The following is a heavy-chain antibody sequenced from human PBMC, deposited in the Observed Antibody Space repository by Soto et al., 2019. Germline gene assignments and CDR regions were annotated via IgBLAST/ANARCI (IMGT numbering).Heavy chain of an antibody. CDR1: RGSMKTRRYY. Sequence: TSYALSLTCPVPRGSMKTRRYYWGWIRQPPGKGLEWIANVYYSGSTDYNPSLKSRVTISVDTSKNQFSLNLSCVTAADTAVYYCASFSHWANPFDYWGQGTLVTASS. J-gene: IGHJ4*02. V-gene: IGHV4-39*07. D-gene: IGHD7-27*01. CDR2: VYYSGST. CDR3: ASFSHWANPFDY.